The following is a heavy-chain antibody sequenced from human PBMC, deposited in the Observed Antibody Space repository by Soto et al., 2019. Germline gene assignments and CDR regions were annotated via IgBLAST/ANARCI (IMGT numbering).Heavy chain of an antibody. V-gene: IGHV4-34*01. CDR2: INHSGST. CDR1: GGSFSGYY. D-gene: IGHD6-13*01. CDR3: ARAGPSRIAAAGFPRGYMDV. Sequence: SETLSLTCAVYGGSFSGYYWSWIRQPPGKGLEWIGEINHSGSTNYNPSLKSRVTISVDTSKSQFSLKLSSVTAADTAVYYCARAGPSRIAAAGFPRGYMDVWGKGTTVTVSS. J-gene: IGHJ6*03.